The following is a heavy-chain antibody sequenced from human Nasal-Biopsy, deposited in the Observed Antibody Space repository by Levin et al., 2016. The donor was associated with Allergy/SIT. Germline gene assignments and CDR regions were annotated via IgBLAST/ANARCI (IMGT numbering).Heavy chain of an antibody. Sequence: SVKVSCKASGGTFNSYTFSWVRQAPGHGLEWMGRIIPLVDSPNYAQKFQGRVTITADKSTSTAYMELSSLRDEDTAVYYCAKANRGGNYYYGMDVWGQGTTVTVSS. D-gene: IGHD3-10*01. CDR1: GGTFNSYT. CDR2: IIPLVDSP. J-gene: IGHJ6*02. CDR3: AKANRGGNYYYGMDV. V-gene: IGHV1-69*08.